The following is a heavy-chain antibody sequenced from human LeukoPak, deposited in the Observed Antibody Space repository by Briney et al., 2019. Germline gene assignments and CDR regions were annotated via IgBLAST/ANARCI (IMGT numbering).Heavy chain of an antibody. CDR1: GFTFSSYE. J-gene: IGHJ4*02. CDR3: AATKRGGYGYNY. CDR2: ISSSGSTI. D-gene: IGHD5-18*01. Sequence: GSLRLSCAASGFTFSSYEMNWVRQAPGKGLEWVSYISSSGSTIYYADSVKGRFTISRDNAKNSLYLQMNSLRAEDKAVYYCAATKRGGYGYNYWGQGTLVTVSS. V-gene: IGHV3-48*03.